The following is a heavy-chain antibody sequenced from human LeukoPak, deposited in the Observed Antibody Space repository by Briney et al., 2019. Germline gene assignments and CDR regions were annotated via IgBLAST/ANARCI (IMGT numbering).Heavy chain of an antibody. V-gene: IGHV3-30*18. Sequence: GGSLRLSCAASGFTISSYGMRWVRQPPGKGLEWVGVISYDGSNKYYADSVKGRFTISGDNTKNTLYLQMNSLRAEDAAVYYCAKGSSSGYFDYFDYWGQGTLVTVSS. CDR2: ISYDGSNK. CDR1: GFTISSYG. D-gene: IGHD6-13*01. J-gene: IGHJ4*02. CDR3: AKGSSSGYFDYFDY.